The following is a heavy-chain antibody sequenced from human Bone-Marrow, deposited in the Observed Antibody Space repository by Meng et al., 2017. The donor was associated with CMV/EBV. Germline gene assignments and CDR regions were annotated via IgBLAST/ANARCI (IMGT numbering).Heavy chain of an antibody. CDR3: ARMGYYDSSGYYWFDP. CDR2: INPSGST. Sequence: GASSSGYYGSWIRQPPGKGLAWIAEINPSGSTNYNPSLKSRVTISVDTSKNQFSLKLSSVTAADTAVYYCARMGYYDSSGYYWFDPWGQGTLVTVSS. V-gene: IGHV4-34*01. CDR1: GASSSGYY. J-gene: IGHJ5*02. D-gene: IGHD3-22*01.